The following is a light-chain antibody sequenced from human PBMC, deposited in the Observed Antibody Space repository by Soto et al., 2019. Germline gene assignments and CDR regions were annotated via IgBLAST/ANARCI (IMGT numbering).Light chain of an antibody. CDR2: GAS. CDR3: QQYGSSPPKT. V-gene: IGKV3-20*01. J-gene: IGKJ1*01. CDR1: QSVSSSY. Sequence: EIVLTQSPGTLAFSPGERATLSCRSSQSVSSSYLAWYQQKPGQAPRLLLYGASTRATGIPDRFSGSGSGTEFTLTISRLEPEDLAVYYCQQYGSSPPKTFGQGTKWIS.